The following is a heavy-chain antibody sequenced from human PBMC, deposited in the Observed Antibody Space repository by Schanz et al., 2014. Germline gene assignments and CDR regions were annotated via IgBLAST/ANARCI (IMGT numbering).Heavy chain of an antibody. CDR3: ARGRGFYDY. CDR1: GYAFSDYG. J-gene: IGHJ4*02. V-gene: IGHV1-18*01. Sequence: QVQLVQSGAEVRKPGASVKVSCKTSGYAFSDYGITWVRQAPGQGLEWVGWISPYTGNTHYFDKMEGRVTITRDTSASTAYMELSSLTSEDTAVHYCARGRGFYDYWGQGTLVTVSS. D-gene: IGHD3-10*01. CDR2: ISPYTGNT.